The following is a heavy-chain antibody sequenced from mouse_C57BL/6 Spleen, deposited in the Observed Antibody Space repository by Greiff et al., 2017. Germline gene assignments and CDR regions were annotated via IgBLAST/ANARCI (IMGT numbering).Heavy chain of an antibody. CDR1: GFSFTTYA. CDR2: IRSKGNNYTT. CDR3: VVYDCSSYGYGMAY. D-gene: IGHD1-1*01. Sequence: EVKLMESGGGLVQPKGSLKLSCAASGFSFTTYAMNWVRQAPGKGLEWVARIRSKGNNYTTDYADSVKGRFTISRDDSESMLYLQMNNLKTEDTAMYYCVVYDCSSYGYGMAYWGQGTPVTVSS. J-gene: IGHJ4*01. V-gene: IGHV10-1*01.